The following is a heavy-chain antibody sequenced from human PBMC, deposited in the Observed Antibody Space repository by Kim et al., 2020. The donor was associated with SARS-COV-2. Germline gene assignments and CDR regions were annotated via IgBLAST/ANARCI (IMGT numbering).Heavy chain of an antibody. Sequence: NYAQKIQGRVTRTRDTSTSTVYMGLSSLRSEDTAVYYCARGVSGTKAMDVWGQGTTVTVSS. D-gene: IGHD6-19*01. V-gene: IGHV1-46*01. J-gene: IGHJ6*02. CDR3: ARGVSGTKAMDV.